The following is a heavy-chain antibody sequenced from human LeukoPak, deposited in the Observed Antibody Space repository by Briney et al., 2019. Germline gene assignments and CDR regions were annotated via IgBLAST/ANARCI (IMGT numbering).Heavy chain of an antibody. CDR3: ARVNDATGSMGY. V-gene: IGHV3-48*01. Sequence: PGGSLRLSCAASGFSFSSYSMNWVRQAPGKGLEWVSYINSSSSIIYYADSVKGRFTISRDNGKNSLYLQMNSLRVEDTAVYYCARVNDATGSMGYWGQGTLVTVSS. CDR2: INSSSSII. D-gene: IGHD3-9*01. CDR1: GFSFSSYS. J-gene: IGHJ4*02.